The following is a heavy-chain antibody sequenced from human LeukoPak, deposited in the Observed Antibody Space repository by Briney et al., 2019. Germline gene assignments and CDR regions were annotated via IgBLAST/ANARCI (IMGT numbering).Heavy chain of an antibody. CDR1: GHTFTGYY. D-gene: IGHD4-17*01. V-gene: IGHV1-2*02. CDR3: ARVGLTTVTTSGNY. CDR2: INPNSGGT. Sequence: ASVKVSCKASGHTFTGYYMHWVRQAPGQGLEWMGWINPNSGGTNYAQKFQGRVTMTRDTSISTAYMELSRLRSDDTAVYYCARVGLTTVTTSGNYWGQGTLVTVSS. J-gene: IGHJ4*02.